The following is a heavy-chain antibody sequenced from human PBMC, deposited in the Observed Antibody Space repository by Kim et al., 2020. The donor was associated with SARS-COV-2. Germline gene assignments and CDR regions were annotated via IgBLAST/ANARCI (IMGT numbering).Heavy chain of an antibody. CDR1: GFTFSTSW. CDR2: IKEDGSEK. Sequence: GGSLRLSCAASGFTFSTSWMSWVRQAPGKGLEWVANIKEDGSEKYYVDSVKGRFTISRDNAKNSLYLQMNSLRAEDTAMYYCASSGYKNGKGYWGQGTLVTVSS. D-gene: IGHD5-18*01. J-gene: IGHJ1*01. CDR3: ASSGYKNGKGY. V-gene: IGHV3-7*05.